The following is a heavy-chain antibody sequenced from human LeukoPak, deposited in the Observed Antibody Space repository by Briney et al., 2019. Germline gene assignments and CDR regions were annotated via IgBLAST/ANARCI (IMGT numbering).Heavy chain of an antibody. Sequence: SETLSLTCTVSGGSISSYYWSWIRQPPGQGPEWIGYISDSGSTNYNPFLKSRITISGDTPGNQVSLKLSSVTAADTAVYYCARKISYISVFDYWGQGTLVTVSS. J-gene: IGHJ4*02. D-gene: IGHD2-15*01. V-gene: IGHV4-59*01. CDR3: ARKISYISVFDY. CDR1: GGSISSYY. CDR2: ISDSGST.